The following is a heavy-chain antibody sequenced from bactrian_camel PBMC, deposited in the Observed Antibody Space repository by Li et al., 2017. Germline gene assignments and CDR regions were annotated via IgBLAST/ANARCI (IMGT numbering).Heavy chain of an antibody. CDR1: RFTFSNMD. CDR2: ISTEGQTA. Sequence: DVQLVESGGGLVQPGGSLRLSCAASRFTFSNMDMMWVREAPGKGLEWVARISTEGQTAAYPDSVKGRFTVSRDNAKNTLYLQMNSLKPEDTATYYCAEGRGSRGEHCYSLNYWGQGTQVTVS. J-gene: IGHJ4*01. D-gene: IGHD6*01. V-gene: IGHV3S42*01. CDR3: AEGRGSRGEHCYSLNY.